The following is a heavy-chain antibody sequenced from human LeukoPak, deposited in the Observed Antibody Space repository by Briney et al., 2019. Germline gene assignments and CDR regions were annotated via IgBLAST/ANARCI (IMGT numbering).Heavy chain of an antibody. CDR1: GFTFSSYG. V-gene: IGHV3-33*01. J-gene: IGHJ4*02. CDR2: IWYDGSNK. D-gene: IGHD3-10*01. Sequence: PGRSLRLSCAASGFTFSSYGMHWVRQAPGKGLEWVAVIWYDGSNKYYADSVKGRFTISRDNSKNTLYLQMNSLRAEDTAVYYCARDLDNEPGSGSYTDYWGQGTLVTVSS. CDR3: ARDLDNEPGSGSYTDY.